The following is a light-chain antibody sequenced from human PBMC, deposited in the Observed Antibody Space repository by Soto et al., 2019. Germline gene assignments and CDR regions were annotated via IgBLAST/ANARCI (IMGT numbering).Light chain of an antibody. J-gene: IGKJ5*01. CDR1: QSVSSRY. V-gene: IGKV3-20*01. CDR3: QQYGTSPPIT. CDR2: GAS. Sequence: EIVLTQSPGTLSLSPGERATLSCRASQSVSSRYLAWYQQKPGQAPRLLIYGASSRATGIPNRFSGSGSETDFPLTISRLEPEDFAVYYCQQYGTSPPITFGQGTRLEI.